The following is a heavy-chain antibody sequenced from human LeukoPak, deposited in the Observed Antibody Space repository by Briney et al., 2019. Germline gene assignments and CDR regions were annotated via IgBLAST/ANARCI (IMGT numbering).Heavy chain of an antibody. CDR1: GFTLSSYA. V-gene: IGHV3-23*01. CDR3: AKTKPYGTTWYGGID. J-gene: IGHJ4*02. Sequence: PGGSLRLSCVASGFTLSSYAMSWVRQAPGKGLEWVSAIRESGGSTHYADSVKGRFTISRDNSKNTLYLQMNSLRAEDTAVYYCAKTKPYGTTWYGGIDWGQGALVTVSS. CDR2: IRESGGST. D-gene: IGHD6-13*01.